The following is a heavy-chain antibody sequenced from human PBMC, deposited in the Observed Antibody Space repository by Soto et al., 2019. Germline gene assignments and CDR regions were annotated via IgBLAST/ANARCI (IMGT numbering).Heavy chain of an antibody. V-gene: IGHV3-30*09. CDR1: GFIFSDYA. CDR3: AKARHSTSWYGLEADF. D-gene: IGHD6-13*01. J-gene: IGHJ4*02. CDR2: ISYGGDNK. Sequence: QVQLVESGGGVVQPGRSLRLSCAASGFIFSDYAMHWVRQAPGKGLEWVAVISYGGDNKYYADSVRGRFAISRDNLKNTRDLQMNSRNPEDTAVYHWAKARHSTSWYGLEADFWGQGTLVTVSS.